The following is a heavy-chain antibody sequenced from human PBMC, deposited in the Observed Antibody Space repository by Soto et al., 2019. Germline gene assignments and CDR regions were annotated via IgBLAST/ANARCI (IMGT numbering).Heavy chain of an antibody. CDR3: AKFEGALHHNYHMDV. Sequence: GGSLRLSCAASGFTFSNFAMNWVRQAPGKGLEWVSGVYGGGNGALYADSVKGRFIISRDNSKNTLYLHMNSLRAGDTAVYYCAKFEGALHHNYHMDVWGQGTTVTVSS. D-gene: IGHD1-1*01. CDR1: GFTFSNFA. CDR2: VYGGGNGA. J-gene: IGHJ6*02. V-gene: IGHV3-23*01.